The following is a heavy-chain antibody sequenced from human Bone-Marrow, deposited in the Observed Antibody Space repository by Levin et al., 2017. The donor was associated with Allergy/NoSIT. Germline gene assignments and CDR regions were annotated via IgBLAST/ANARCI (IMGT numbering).Heavy chain of an antibody. D-gene: IGHD6-13*01. CDR2: IRGSCVGT. J-gene: IGHJ4*02. V-gene: IGHV3-23*01. Sequence: GESLKISCAASGFTFSSYAMSWVRQAPGKGLEWVSGIRGSCVGTYYADSVKGRFTISRDNSKNTLYLQMKSLRAEETAVYYCAKDRTGSWSTGDLDYRGQGTQVTVSS. CDR1: GFTFSSYA. CDR3: AKDRTGSWSTGDLDY.